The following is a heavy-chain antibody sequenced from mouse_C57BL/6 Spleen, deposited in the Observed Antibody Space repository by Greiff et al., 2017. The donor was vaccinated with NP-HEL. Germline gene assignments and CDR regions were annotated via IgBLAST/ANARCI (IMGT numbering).Heavy chain of an antibody. J-gene: IGHJ2*01. D-gene: IGHD1-1*01. V-gene: IGHV1-81*01. Sequence: QVQLKESGAELARPGASVKLSCKASGYTFTSYGISWVKQRTGQGLEWIGEIYPRGGNTYYNEKFKGKATLTADKSSSTAYMELRSLTSEDSAVSFCVSGSSLYYFDYWGQGTTLTVSS. CDR1: GYTFTSYG. CDR3: VSGSSLYYFDY. CDR2: IYPRGGNT.